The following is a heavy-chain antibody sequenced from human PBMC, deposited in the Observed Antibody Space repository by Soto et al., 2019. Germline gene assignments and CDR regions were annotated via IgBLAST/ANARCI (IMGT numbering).Heavy chain of an antibody. V-gene: IGHV3-33*01. CDR2: IWYDGSNK. CDR1: GFTFSSYG. J-gene: IGHJ6*03. CDR3: ARCIQTRYFDWLPYYYYMDV. Sequence: GGSLRLSCAASGFTFSSYGMHWVRQAPGKGLEWVAVIWYDGSNKYYADSVKGRFTISRDNSKNTLYLQMNSLRAEDTAVYYCARCIQTRYFDWLPYYYYMDVWGKGTTVTVSS. D-gene: IGHD3-9*01.